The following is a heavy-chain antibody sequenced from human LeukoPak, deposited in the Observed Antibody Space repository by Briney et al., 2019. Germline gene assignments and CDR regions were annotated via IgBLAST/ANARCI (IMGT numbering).Heavy chain of an antibody. D-gene: IGHD2-15*01. Sequence: PGGSLRLSCAASGFTFSGYGMHWVRQAPGKGLEWVAVIWYDGSNRYYTDSVRGRFTISRDNAKNSLYLQMNSLRAEDTAVYYCARDGPSSLVADTYYGMDVWGQGTTVTVSS. CDR1: GFTFSGYG. CDR3: ARDGPSSLVADTYYGMDV. CDR2: IWYDGSNR. V-gene: IGHV3-33*01. J-gene: IGHJ6*02.